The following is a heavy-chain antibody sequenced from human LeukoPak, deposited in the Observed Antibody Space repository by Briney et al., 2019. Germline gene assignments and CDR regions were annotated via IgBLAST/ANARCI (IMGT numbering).Heavy chain of an antibody. CDR2: IYYTGST. J-gene: IGHJ4*02. D-gene: IGHD3-22*01. CDR3: ARQAMYSDTSDRGYCFDS. V-gene: IGHV4-39*01. CDR1: GGSISSSSSY. Sequence: PSETLSLTCTVSGGSISSSSSYWGWLRQPPGKGLEWIGNIYYTGSTYYNPSLKSRVTISVDTSNNQFSLRLSAVTAAGTAVYYCARQAMYSDTSDRGYCFDSWGQGTLVTVSS.